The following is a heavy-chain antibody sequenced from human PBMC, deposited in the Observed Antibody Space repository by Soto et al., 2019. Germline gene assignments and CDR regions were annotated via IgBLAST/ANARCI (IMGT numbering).Heavy chain of an antibody. CDR2: IYHSGST. CDR1: SVSVSDSYW. V-gene: IGHV4-4*02. J-gene: IGHJ4*02. Sequence: TSETLSLTCAVSSVSVSDSYWWIWVRQPPGKGLEWIGEIYHSGSTNYNPSLKSRVTMSVDKSKNQFSLKLSSVTAADTAVYYCERGGDYRFDYWGQGTLVTVS. D-gene: IGHD4-4*01. CDR3: ERGGDYRFDY.